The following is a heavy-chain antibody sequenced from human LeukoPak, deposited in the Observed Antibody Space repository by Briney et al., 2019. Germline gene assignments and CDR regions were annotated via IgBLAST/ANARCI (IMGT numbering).Heavy chain of an antibody. V-gene: IGHV3-21*01. D-gene: IGHD6-19*01. CDR1: GITFKNYN. CDR3: ATSIGVAVAFDF. Sequence: GGSLRLSCAASGITFKNYNMNWVRQVPGKGLEWVAFIGSASSYVFYADSVKGRFTISRDNAKNSLYLQMNSLKAEDTAIYYCATSIGVAVAFDFWGQGTLVTVSS. CDR2: IGSASSYV. J-gene: IGHJ4*02.